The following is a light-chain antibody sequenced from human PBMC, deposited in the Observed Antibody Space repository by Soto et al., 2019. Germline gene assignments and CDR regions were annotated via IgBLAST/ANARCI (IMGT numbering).Light chain of an antibody. J-gene: IGKJ4*01. Sequence: EIVMTQSPATLSVSPGERVTLSCRASQSVGRSLAWYQQKAGQAPRLLIYGASTRATGTPVRFSGSGSGTEFSLTISSLQSEDFVVYYCQQYEKGPLTFGGGTKVEIK. V-gene: IGKV3-15*01. CDR3: QQYEKGPLT. CDR2: GAS. CDR1: QSVGRS.